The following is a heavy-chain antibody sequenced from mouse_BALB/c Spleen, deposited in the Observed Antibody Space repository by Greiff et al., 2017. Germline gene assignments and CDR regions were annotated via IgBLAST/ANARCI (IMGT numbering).Heavy chain of an antibody. CDR1: GYTFTSYW. V-gene: IGHV1-69*02. CDR3: ARGGSGYYFDY. CDR2: IDPSDSYT. Sequence: QVQLQQPGAELVKPGASVKLSCKASGYTFTSYWMHWVKQRPGQGLEWIGEIDPSDSYTNYNQKFKGKATLTVDKSSSTAYMQLSSLTSEDSAVYYCARGGSGYYFDYWGQGTTLTVSS. J-gene: IGHJ2*01. D-gene: IGHD3-1*01.